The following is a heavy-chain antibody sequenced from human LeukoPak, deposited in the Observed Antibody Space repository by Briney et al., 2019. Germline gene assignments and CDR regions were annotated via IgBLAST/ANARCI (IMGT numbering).Heavy chain of an antibody. CDR1: GYTFTGYY. Sequence: ASVKVSCKASGYTFTGYYMHWVRQAPGQGLEWMGWINPNSGGTNYAQKFQGRVTMTRDTSISTAYMELSRLRSDETAVYYCARVWGIAAAGNWFDPWGQGTLVTVSS. V-gene: IGHV1-2*02. J-gene: IGHJ5*02. CDR3: ARVWGIAAAGNWFDP. D-gene: IGHD6-13*01. CDR2: INPNSGGT.